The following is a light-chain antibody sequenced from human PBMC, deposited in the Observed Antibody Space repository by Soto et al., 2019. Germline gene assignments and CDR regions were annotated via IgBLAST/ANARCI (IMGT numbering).Light chain of an antibody. Sequence: EVVMTQSPATLSVSPGERVTLSCRASESVHSNLAWYQQKPGQGPSLLIYYASTRVTGVPDRFSGSGSGTEFTLTISSLQSEDFGVYYCQHYSNWTPTFGPGTKVEIK. J-gene: IGKJ3*01. CDR1: ESVHSN. CDR3: QHYSNWTPT. CDR2: YAS. V-gene: IGKV3-15*01.